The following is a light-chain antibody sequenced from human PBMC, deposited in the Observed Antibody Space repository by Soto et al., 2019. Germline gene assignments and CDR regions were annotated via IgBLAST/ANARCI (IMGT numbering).Light chain of an antibody. V-gene: IGLV2-14*01. CDR3: SSYTTSNTRQIV. CDR2: DVS. CDR1: SSDVGGYNY. Sequence: QSVLTQPASVSGSPGQSITISCTGTSSDVGGYNYVSWYQQHPGKAPKLMTYDVSNRPSGVSNRFSGSKSGNTASLTISGLQAEDEADYYCSSYTTSNTRQIVFGTGTKVTDL. J-gene: IGLJ1*01.